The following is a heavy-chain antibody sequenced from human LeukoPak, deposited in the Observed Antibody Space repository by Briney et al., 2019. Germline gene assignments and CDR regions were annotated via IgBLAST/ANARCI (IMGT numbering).Heavy chain of an antibody. CDR1: GYTFSNHG. V-gene: IGHV1-18*01. D-gene: IGHD4-17*01. CDR3: ARSGGWAYGDYDGFIAFDI. Sequence: ASVKVSCKASGYTFSNHGISWVRQAPGQGLEWMGWISTYNGNTNYAQKLQGRVTMTTDTSTSTAYMELRSLRSDDTAVYYCARSGGWAYGDYDGFIAFDIWGQGTMVTVSS. J-gene: IGHJ3*02. CDR2: ISTYNGNT.